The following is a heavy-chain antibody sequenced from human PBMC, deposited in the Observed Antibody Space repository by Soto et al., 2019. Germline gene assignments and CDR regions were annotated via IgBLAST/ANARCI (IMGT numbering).Heavy chain of an antibody. CDR3: ARDKGGGYEFAHVFDY. CDR2: ISYDGSNK. Sequence: GGSLRLSCAASGFTFSSYAMHWVRQAPGKGLEWVAVISYDGSNKYYADSVKGRFTISRDNSKNTLYLQMNSLRAEDTAVHYCARDKGGGYEFAHVFDYWGQGTLVTVSS. D-gene: IGHD5-12*01. CDR1: GFTFSSYA. J-gene: IGHJ4*02. V-gene: IGHV3-30-3*01.